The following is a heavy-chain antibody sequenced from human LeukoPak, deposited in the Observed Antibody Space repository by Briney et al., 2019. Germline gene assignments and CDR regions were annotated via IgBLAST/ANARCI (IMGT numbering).Heavy chain of an antibody. CDR3: ARESYSSSWYVWQEIDY. V-gene: IGHV3-11*06. Sequence: GGSLRLSCAASGLTFSDYYMSWIRQAPGKGLEWVSYISSSSSYTNYADSVKGRFTISRDNAKNSLYLQMNSLRAEDTAVYYCARESYSSSWYVWQEIDYWGQGTLVTVSS. D-gene: IGHD6-13*01. CDR1: GLTFSDYY. J-gene: IGHJ4*02. CDR2: ISSSSSYT.